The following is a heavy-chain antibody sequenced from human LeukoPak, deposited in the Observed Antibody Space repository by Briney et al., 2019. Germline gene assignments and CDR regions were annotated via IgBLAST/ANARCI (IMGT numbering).Heavy chain of an antibody. Sequence: GGSLRLSCAASGFTFGDYAMHWVRQAPGKGLEWVSGISWNSGALGYADSVKGRFTVSRDNAKNSLYLQMNSLRVEDTALYYCAKGRIPAAGTATDFWGQETLVTVSS. CDR2: ISWNSGAL. D-gene: IGHD6-13*01. V-gene: IGHV3-9*01. CDR3: AKGRIPAAGTATDF. J-gene: IGHJ4*02. CDR1: GFTFGDYA.